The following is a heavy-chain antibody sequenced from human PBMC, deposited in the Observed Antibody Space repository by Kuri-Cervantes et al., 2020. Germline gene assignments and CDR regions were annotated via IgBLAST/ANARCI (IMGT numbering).Heavy chain of an antibody. CDR2: INPNSGGT. D-gene: IGHD3-10*01. J-gene: IGHJ6*02. Sequence: TCAASGFTFSSYGMHWVRQAPGQGLEWMGWINPNSGGTNYAQKFQGRVTMTRDTSISTAYMELSRLRSDDTAVYYCARDRSLGYYGSGSYYNPLYYYYGMDVWGQGTTVTVSS. V-gene: IGHV1-2*02. CDR3: ARDRSLGYYGSGSYYNPLYYYYGMDV. CDR1: GFTFSSYG.